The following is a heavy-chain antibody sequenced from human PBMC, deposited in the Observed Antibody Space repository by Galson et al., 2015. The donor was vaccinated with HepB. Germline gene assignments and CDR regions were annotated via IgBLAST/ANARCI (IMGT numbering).Heavy chain of an antibody. D-gene: IGHD6-13*01. CDR3: AREGPPVAAAGTAAFDI. J-gene: IGHJ3*02. Sequence: SVKVSCKASGGTFSSYAISWVRQAPGQGLEWMGGIIPIFGTANYAQKFQGRVTITADESTSTAYMELSSLRSEDTAVYYCAREGPPVAAAGTAAFDIWGQGTMVTVSS. CDR1: GGTFSSYA. V-gene: IGHV1-69*13. CDR2: IIPIFGTA.